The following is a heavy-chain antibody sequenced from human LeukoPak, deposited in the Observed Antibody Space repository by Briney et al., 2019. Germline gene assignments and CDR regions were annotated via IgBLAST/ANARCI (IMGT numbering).Heavy chain of an antibody. J-gene: IGHJ6*03. CDR1: GGSISSYY. CDR3: AREDTAMVSVYYYYYMDV. Sequence: PSETLSLTCTVSGGSISSYYWSWIRQPAGRGLEWIGRIYTSGSTNYNPSLKSRVTMSVDTSKNQFSLKLSSVTAADTAVYYCAREDTAMVSVYYYYYMDVWGKGTTVTISS. V-gene: IGHV4-4*07. CDR2: IYTSGST. D-gene: IGHD5-18*01.